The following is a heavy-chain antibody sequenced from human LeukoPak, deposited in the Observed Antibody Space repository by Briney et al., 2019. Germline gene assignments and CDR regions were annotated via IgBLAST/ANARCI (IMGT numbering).Heavy chain of an antibody. CDR2: ISSSGSTK. D-gene: IGHD3-16*02. CDR3: ARAGLHYDYVWGSYRSEYYFDY. V-gene: IGHV3-48*03. CDR1: GFTFSSYE. J-gene: IGHJ4*02. Sequence: PGRSLRLSCAASGFTFSSYEMNWVRQAPGKGLEWVSYISSSGSTKYYADSVKGRFTTSRDNAKNSLYLQMNSLRAEDTALYYCARAGLHYDYVWGSYRSEYYFDYWGQGTLVTVSS.